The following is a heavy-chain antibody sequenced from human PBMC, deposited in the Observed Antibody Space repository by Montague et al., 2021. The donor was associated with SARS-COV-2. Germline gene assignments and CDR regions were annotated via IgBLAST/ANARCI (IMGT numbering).Heavy chain of an antibody. V-gene: IGHV4-4*07. J-gene: IGHJ4*02. CDR1: GDSITNHY. CDR2: FNFLGKT. D-gene: IGHD3-10*01. Sequence: SETLSLTCSVSGDSITNHYWSWIRQPAGKGLEWIGGFNFLGKTNSTPSFTSGLTMSADPSKNQFSLKLTSVTAADTAIYSCARDRLDFGAGRQGTIDFWGQGTLVTVSS. CDR3: ARDRLDFGAGRQGTIDF.